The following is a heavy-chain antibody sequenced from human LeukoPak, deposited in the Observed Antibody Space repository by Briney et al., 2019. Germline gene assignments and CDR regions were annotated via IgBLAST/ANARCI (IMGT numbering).Heavy chain of an antibody. CDR3: AKEWRDGGNSEMGAFDI. D-gene: IGHD4-23*01. CDR1: GFTFSSYG. CDR2: ISGSGGST. J-gene: IGHJ3*02. Sequence: GGTLRLSCAASGFTFSSYGMSWVRQAPGKGLEWVSAISGSGGSTYYADSVKGRFTTSRDNSKNTLYLQMNSLRAEDTAVYYCAKEWRDGGNSEMGAFDIWGQGTMVTVSS. V-gene: IGHV3-23*01.